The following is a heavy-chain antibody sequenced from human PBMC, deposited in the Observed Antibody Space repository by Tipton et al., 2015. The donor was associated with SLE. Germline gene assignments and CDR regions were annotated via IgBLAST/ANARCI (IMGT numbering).Heavy chain of an antibody. CDR1: GGSISSYY. Sequence: LRLSCTVSGGSISSYYWSWIRQPPGKGLEWIGYIYYSGSTNYNPSLKSRVTISVDTSKNQFSLKLSFGTAADTAVYYCALGAAAANFDYWGQGTLVTVSS. D-gene: IGHD6-13*01. J-gene: IGHJ4*02. CDR3: ALGAAAANFDY. CDR2: IYYSGST. V-gene: IGHV4-59*08.